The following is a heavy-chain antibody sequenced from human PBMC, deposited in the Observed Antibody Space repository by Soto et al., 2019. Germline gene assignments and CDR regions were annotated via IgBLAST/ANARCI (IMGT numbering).Heavy chain of an antibody. CDR3: ARGYGSGSYFRGFDY. D-gene: IGHD3-10*01. CDR1: AGSISSFY. CDR2: IYHTGST. Sequence: LSLTCTVSAGSISSFYWSWIRQPPGKGLEWIGYIYHTGSTNYNPSLKSRVTISVDTSKNQFSLNLSSVTAADTALYYCARGYGSGSYFRGFDYWGQGTLVTVSS. J-gene: IGHJ4*02. V-gene: IGHV4-59*01.